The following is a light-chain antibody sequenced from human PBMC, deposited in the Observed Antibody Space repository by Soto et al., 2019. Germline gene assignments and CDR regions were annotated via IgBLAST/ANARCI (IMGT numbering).Light chain of an antibody. CDR1: QSVSSY. V-gene: IGKV3D-15*01. Sequence: IVLTQSPGTLSLSPGERATLSFRASQSVSSYLAWYQQKPGQAPRLLIYGASRRATGIPDRFSGSASGTEFTLTISSLQSEDFAVYYCQHYDNWPRTFGQGTKVDIK. CDR2: GAS. CDR3: QHYDNWPRT. J-gene: IGKJ1*01.